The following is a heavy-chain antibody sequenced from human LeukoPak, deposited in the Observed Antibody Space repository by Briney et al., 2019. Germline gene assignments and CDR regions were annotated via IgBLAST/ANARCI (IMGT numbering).Heavy chain of an antibody. CDR3: ARGRGYFSSTSCYTSWFDP. Sequence: ASVKVSCKASGYTFTSYDINWVRQATGQGLEWMGCMNPNSGNTGYAQKFQGRVTITRNTSISTAYMELSSLRSEDTAVYYCARGRGYFSSTSCYTSWFDPWGQGTLVTVSS. V-gene: IGHV1-8*03. CDR2: MNPNSGNT. D-gene: IGHD2-2*02. J-gene: IGHJ5*02. CDR1: GYTFTSYD.